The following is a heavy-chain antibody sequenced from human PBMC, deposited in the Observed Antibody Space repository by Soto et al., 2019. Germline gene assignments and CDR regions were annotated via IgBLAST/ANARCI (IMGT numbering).Heavy chain of an antibody. Sequence: EVQLVESGGGLVQPGGSLRLSCAASGFTFSTYWMSWVRQAPGKGLEWVANINQDGSEKYYVDSVKGRFTISRDNAKNSLYLQITSLRADDTAVYYCARARGWNIVIIPAASDYWGQGTLVTVPS. CDR1: GFTFSTYW. D-gene: IGHD2-2*01. J-gene: IGHJ4*02. CDR3: ARARGWNIVIIPAASDY. V-gene: IGHV3-7*01. CDR2: INQDGSEK.